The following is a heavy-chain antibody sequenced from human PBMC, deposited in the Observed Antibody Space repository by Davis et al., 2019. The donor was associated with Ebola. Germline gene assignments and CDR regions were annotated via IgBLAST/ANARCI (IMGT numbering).Heavy chain of an antibody. J-gene: IGHJ6*04. D-gene: IGHD3-10*01. CDR1: GGSISSYY. V-gene: IGHV4-59*08. CDR3: ARVNMVRGVIITFDGMDV. Sequence: MPGGSLRLSCTVSGGSISSYYWSWIRQPPGKGLEWIGYIYYSGSTNYNPSLKSRVTISVDTSKNQFSLKLSSVTAADTAVYYCARVNMVRGVIITFDGMDVWGKGTTVTVSS. CDR2: IYYSGST.